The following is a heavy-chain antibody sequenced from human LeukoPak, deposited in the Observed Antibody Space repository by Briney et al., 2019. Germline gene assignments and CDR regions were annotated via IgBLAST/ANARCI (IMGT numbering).Heavy chain of an antibody. D-gene: IGHD1-26*01. Sequence: PSETLSLTCTVSGGSISSGSYYWSWIRQPPGKGLEWIGYIYYSGSTNYNPSLKSRVTMSVDTSKNQFSLKLSSVTAADTAVYYCARGPGIVGATDYWGQGTLVTVSS. V-gene: IGHV4-61*01. J-gene: IGHJ4*02. CDR1: GGSISSGSYY. CDR3: ARGPGIVGATDY. CDR2: IYYSGST.